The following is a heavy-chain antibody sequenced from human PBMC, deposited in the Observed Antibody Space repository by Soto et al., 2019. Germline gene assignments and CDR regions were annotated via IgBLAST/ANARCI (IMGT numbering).Heavy chain of an antibody. D-gene: IGHD1-1*01. J-gene: IGHJ5*02. CDR1: GGSITNNY. CDR2: SYYSGST. Sequence: SETLSLTCTVSGGSITNNYWSWIRQSPGKGLEWIGCSYYSGSTSYNPSLRSRVTISIDTSKTQFSLRLRSVTAADTAVYYCARRQNWNNLFDTWGQGTLVTVSS. V-gene: IGHV4-59*08. CDR3: ARRQNWNNLFDT.